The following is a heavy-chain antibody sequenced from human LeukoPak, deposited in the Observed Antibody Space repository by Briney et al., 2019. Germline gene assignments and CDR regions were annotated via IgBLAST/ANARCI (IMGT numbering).Heavy chain of an antibody. CDR3: ARGPRGSYYRNEYFQH. D-gene: IGHD1-26*01. CDR1: GGSFSGYY. J-gene: IGHJ1*01. Sequence: SETLSLTCAVYGGSFSGYYWSWIRQPPGNGLEWIGEINHRGSPNYNPSPKSRVTISVDTSKNQYSLKLSSVTAADTAVYYCARGPRGSYYRNEYFQHWGQGTLVTVSS. CDR2: INHRGSP. V-gene: IGHV4-34*01.